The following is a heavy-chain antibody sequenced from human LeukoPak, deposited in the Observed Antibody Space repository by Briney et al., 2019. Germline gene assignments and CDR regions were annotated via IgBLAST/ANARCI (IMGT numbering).Heavy chain of an antibody. CDR2: ISSSGSTI. CDR1: GFTLSDYY. CDR3: ASSSRDYYYYMDV. J-gene: IGHJ6*03. D-gene: IGHD6-6*01. Sequence: GGSLRLSCAASGFTLSDYYMSWIRQAPGKGLEWVSYISSSGSTIYHADSVMGRFTISRDNAKNLLFLQMNSLRAGDTAVYYCASSSRDYYYYMDVWGKGTTVTVSS. V-gene: IGHV3-11*01.